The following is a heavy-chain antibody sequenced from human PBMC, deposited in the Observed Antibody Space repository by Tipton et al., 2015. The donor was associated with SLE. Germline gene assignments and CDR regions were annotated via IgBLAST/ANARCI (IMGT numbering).Heavy chain of an antibody. J-gene: IGHJ5*02. V-gene: IGHV4-59*13. Sequence: TLSLTCTVSGASISSYYWSRIRQPPGKRLEWIGHVHSSGSTHYNPSLNSRVTISLDTSNNQFSLRLTSVTAADTAVYYCATSGYDSLSWFDPWGQGTPVTVSS. CDR1: GASISSYY. CDR2: VHSSGST. CDR3: ATSGYDSLSWFDP. D-gene: IGHD5-12*01.